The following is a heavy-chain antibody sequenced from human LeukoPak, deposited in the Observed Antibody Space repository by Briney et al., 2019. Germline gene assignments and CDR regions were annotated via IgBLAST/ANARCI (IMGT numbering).Heavy chain of an antibody. D-gene: IGHD2-15*01. V-gene: IGHV1-18*04. CDR2: ISAYNGNT. CDR3: ARDPEGYCSGGSCYPSDWFDP. Sequence: ASVKVSSKTSGYTFTTYGISWVRQAPGQGLEWMGWISAYNGNTNYTQKLQGRVTMTTDTSTSTDYMELRSLRSGDTAVYYCARDPEGYCSGGSCYPSDWFDPWGQGTLVSVSS. J-gene: IGHJ5*02. CDR1: GYTFTTYG.